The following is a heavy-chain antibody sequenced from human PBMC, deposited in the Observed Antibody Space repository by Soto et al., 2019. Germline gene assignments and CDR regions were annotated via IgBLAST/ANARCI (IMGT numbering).Heavy chain of an antibody. D-gene: IGHD3-10*01. V-gene: IGHV4-59*01. CDR1: GGSISSYY. CDR3: ARVRGDGYNLGYYLDY. Sequence: PSETLSLTCTVSGGSISSYYWSWIRQPPGKGLEWIGYIYYSGSTNYNPSLKSRVTISVDTSKNQFSLKLSSVTAADTAVYYCARVRGDGYNLGYYLDYWGQGTLVTVSS. CDR2: IYYSGST. J-gene: IGHJ4*02.